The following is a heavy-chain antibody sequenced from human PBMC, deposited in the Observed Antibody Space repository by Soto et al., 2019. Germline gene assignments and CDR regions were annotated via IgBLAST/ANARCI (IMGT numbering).Heavy chain of an antibody. Sequence: ASVKVSCKVSGYTLTELSMHWVRQAPGKGLEWMGGFDPEDGETIYAQKFQGRVTISVDTSKNQFSLKLSSVTAADTAVYYCARDLVVPAAIGNYYYYGMDVWGQGTTVTVSS. J-gene: IGHJ6*02. CDR1: GYTLTELS. CDR2: FDPEDGET. V-gene: IGHV1-24*01. D-gene: IGHD2-2*02. CDR3: ARDLVVPAAIGNYYYYGMDV.